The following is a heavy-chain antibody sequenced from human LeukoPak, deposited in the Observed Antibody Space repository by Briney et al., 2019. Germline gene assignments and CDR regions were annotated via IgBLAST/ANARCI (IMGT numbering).Heavy chain of an antibody. V-gene: IGHV4-61*05. CDR2: IYYSGST. CDR1: GGSISSSTYY. Sequence: SETLSLTCTVSGGSISSSTYYWGWIRQPPGKGLEWIGYIYYSGSTNYNPSLKSRVTISVDTSKNQFSLKLTSVTAADTAVYYCSRESGAFSPFGYWGQGTLVTVSS. D-gene: IGHD1-26*01. CDR3: SRESGAFSPFGY. J-gene: IGHJ4*02.